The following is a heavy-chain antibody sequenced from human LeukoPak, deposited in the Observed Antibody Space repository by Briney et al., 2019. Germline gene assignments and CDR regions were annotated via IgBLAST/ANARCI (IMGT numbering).Heavy chain of an antibody. CDR2: ISSSGSTI. V-gene: IGHV3-11*01. CDR3: ARVSMVRGVIPSPLDY. J-gene: IGHJ4*02. CDR1: GFTFSDYY. D-gene: IGHD3-10*01. Sequence: KSGGSLRLSCVASGFTFSDYYMSWIRQAPGKGLEGVSYISSSGSTIYYADSVKGRFTISRDNAKNSLYLQMNSLRAEDTAVYYCARVSMVRGVIPSPLDYWGQGTLVTVSS.